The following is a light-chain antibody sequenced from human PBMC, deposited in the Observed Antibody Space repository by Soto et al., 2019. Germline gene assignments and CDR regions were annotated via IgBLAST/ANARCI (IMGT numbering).Light chain of an antibody. CDR3: QQSYSTPRT. CDR2: AAS. V-gene: IGKV1-39*01. Sequence: EILMTQSPATLSVSPGERATLSCRASQSVDSNLAWYQQKPGKAPKLLIYAASSLQSGVPSRFSGSGSGTDFTLTISSLQPEDFATYYCQQSYSTPRTFGPGTKVDI. CDR1: QSVDSN. J-gene: IGKJ3*01.